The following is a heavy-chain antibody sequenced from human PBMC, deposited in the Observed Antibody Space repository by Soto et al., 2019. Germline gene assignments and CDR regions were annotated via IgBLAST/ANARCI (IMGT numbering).Heavy chain of an antibody. Sequence: GASVQVSCKASGYPFTSYPTHWVRQAPGQRLEWMGWIDAGNGNTKYSRKFRGRVTFTTDTSASTAYMDLSSLRSEDTAVYYCARAGYTDGSPYFGMDGWGHGTTVTVSS. CDR1: GYPFTSYP. V-gene: IGHV1-3*01. J-gene: IGHJ6*02. D-gene: IGHD5-18*01. CDR2: IDAGNGNT. CDR3: ARAGYTDGSPYFGMDG.